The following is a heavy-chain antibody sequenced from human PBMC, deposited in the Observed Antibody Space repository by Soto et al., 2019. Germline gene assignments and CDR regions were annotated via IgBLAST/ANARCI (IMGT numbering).Heavy chain of an antibody. Sequence: LSLTCTVSGGSISSDDYYWSWIRQAPGRGLEWIGYIHSSGSIYYNPSLKSRATMSIDTAGNQFSLKVSSVTVADTAVYYCARDLDGLHDDTSGPFPRPGWGQGTLVTVS. CDR1: GGSISSDDYY. CDR3: ARDLDGLHDDTSGPFPRPG. J-gene: IGHJ1*01. V-gene: IGHV4-30-4*01. CDR2: IHSSGSI. D-gene: IGHD3-22*01.